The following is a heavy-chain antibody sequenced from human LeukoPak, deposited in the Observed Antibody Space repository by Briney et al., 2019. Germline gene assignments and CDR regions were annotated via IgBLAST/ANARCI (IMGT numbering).Heavy chain of an antibody. CDR2: IIPILGIA. CDR1: GGTFSSYA. J-gene: IGHJ6*02. V-gene: IGHV1-69*04. CDR3: AGGGSGSYYNPLYYYYYYGMDV. Sequence: SVKVSCKASGGTFSSYAISWVRQAPGQGLEWMGRIIPILGIADYAQKFQGRVTITADKSTSTAYMELSSLRSEDTAVYYCAGGGSGSYYNPLYYYYYYGMDVWGQGTTVTVSS. D-gene: IGHD3-10*01.